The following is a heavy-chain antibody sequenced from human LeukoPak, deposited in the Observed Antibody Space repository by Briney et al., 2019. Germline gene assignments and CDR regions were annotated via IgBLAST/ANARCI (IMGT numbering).Heavy chain of an antibody. CDR3: AKHRFESGGYHSTD. J-gene: IGHJ4*02. Sequence: GGSLRLSCAASGFTFSGFAMSWVRQAPGKGLEWVSAVSGVSSSTYYADSVKGRFTISRDNSKNTLYLQMNSLRDEDTAVYYCAKHRFESGGYHSTDWGQGTLVTVSS. V-gene: IGHV3-23*01. CDR2: VSGVSSST. CDR1: GFTFSGFA. D-gene: IGHD3-22*01.